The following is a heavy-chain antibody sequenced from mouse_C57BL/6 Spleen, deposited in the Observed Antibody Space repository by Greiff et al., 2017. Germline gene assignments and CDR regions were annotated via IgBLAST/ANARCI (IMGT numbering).Heavy chain of an antibody. CDR3: ARTRYYDYGGWFAY. V-gene: IGHV1-55*01. CDR1: GYTFTSYW. CDR2: IYPGSGST. J-gene: IGHJ3*01. D-gene: IGHD2-4*01. Sequence: QVQLQQPGAELVKPGASVKMSCKASGYTFTSYWITWVKQRPGQGLEWIGDIYPGSGSTNYNEKFKSKATLTVDTSSSTAYMQLSSLTAEDSAVYYCARTRYYDYGGWFAYWGQGTLVTVSA.